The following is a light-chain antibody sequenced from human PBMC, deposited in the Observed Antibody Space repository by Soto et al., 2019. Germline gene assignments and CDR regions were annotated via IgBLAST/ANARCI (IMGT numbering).Light chain of an antibody. Sequence: EIVLTQSPATLSLSPGERATLSCRASQSVSSYLAWYQQKPGQAPRLLIYDASNRATGIPARFSGSGSGTDFTLTIISLEPEDFAVYYCQQRSNWRPPLTFGQGTKVEIK. CDR2: DAS. CDR1: QSVSSY. J-gene: IGKJ1*01. CDR3: QQRSNWRPPLT. V-gene: IGKV3-11*01.